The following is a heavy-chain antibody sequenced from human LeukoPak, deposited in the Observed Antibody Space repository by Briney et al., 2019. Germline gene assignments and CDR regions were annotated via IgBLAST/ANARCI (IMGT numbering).Heavy chain of an antibody. CDR3: SRAYSTGWLGINDY. CDR1: GFTFSDYA. J-gene: IGHJ4*02. Sequence: GGSLRLSCTASGFTFSDYAMTWVRQAPGKGLEWVGFIRNKASGRTADYAASVKGRFSISRDDYKTIAYLQMNSLKTEDTAVYFCSRAYSTGWLGINDYWGQGTLVTVSS. CDR2: IRNKASGRTA. D-gene: IGHD6-19*01. V-gene: IGHV3-49*04.